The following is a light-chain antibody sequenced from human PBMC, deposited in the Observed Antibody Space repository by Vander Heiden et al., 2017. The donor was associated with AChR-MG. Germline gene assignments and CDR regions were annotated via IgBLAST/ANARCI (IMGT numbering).Light chain of an antibody. CDR3: QKYNSARWT. V-gene: IGKV1-27*01. CDR1: EAFGNY. Sequence: QMSQSPSSLSASVGDRITITCRASEAFGNYLAWYQQKPGKAPKLLIYAASTLQSGVPSRFSGSATGTDVTLTISSLQPEDVATYYCQKYNSARWTFGQGTKVEIK. J-gene: IGKJ1*01. CDR2: AAS.